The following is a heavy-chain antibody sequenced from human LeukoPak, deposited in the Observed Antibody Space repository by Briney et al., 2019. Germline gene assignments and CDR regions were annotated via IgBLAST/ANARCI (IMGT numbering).Heavy chain of an antibody. D-gene: IGHD2/OR15-2a*01. V-gene: IGHV3-48*04. J-gene: IGHJ4*02. Sequence: GSLRLSCAASGFTFSSYSMNWVRQAPGKGLEWVSYISSSSSTIYYADSVKGRFTISRDNAKNSLYLQMNSLRAEDTAVYYCARDTFPGYWGQGTLVTVSS. CDR3: ARDTFPGY. CDR2: ISSSSSTI. CDR1: GFTFSSYS.